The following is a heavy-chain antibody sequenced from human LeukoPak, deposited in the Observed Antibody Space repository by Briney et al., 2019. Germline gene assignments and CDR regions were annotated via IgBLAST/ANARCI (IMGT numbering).Heavy chain of an antibody. V-gene: IGHV3-23*01. J-gene: IGHJ4*02. Sequence: GGSLRLSCAASGITFRSYAMSWVRQARGKGLEWVSAINGDGGSTYYADSVKGRFTISRDNSNNTLFLQMNSLRVEDTAVYYCARLSANSSAYFFDYWGQGTLVTVSS. CDR1: GITFRSYA. CDR2: INGDGGST. D-gene: IGHD3-22*01. CDR3: ARLSANSSAYFFDY.